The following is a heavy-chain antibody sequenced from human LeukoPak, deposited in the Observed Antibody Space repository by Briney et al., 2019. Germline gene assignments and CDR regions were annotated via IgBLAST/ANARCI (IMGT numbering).Heavy chain of an antibody. Sequence: SETLSLTCTVSGGSISSSSYYWGWIRQPPGKGLERIGTIYYSGTTYYNPSLKSRVTISVDTSKNQFSLKLSSVSAADTAVYYCARQQALPDYWGQGTLVTVSS. V-gene: IGHV4-39*01. CDR3: ARQQALPDY. CDR2: IYYSGTT. CDR1: GGSISSSSYY. D-gene: IGHD2-15*01. J-gene: IGHJ4*02.